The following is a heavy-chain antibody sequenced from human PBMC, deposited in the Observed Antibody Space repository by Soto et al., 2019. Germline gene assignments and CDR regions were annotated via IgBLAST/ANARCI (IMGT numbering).Heavy chain of an antibody. Sequence: GGSLRLSCAASGFTFTRYSMNWVRQAPGKGLEWVSSISSTTNYIYYADSMKGRFTVSRDNAKNSVYLEMNSLSAEDTALYYCARESEDLTANFDYWGQGTLVTVSS. CDR3: ARESEDLTANFDY. V-gene: IGHV3-21*01. CDR2: ISSTTNYI. J-gene: IGHJ4*02. CDR1: GFTFTRYS.